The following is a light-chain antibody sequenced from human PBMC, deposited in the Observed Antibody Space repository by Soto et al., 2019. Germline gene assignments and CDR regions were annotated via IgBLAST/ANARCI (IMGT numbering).Light chain of an antibody. CDR1: QSVSNNY. J-gene: IGKJ1*01. CDR3: QQYRT. Sequence: EIVLTQSPGTLSLSPGERATLSCRASQSVSNNYLAWYQQKPGQAPRLLIYGASTRAPGFPARFSGSGSGTDFTLTISRLEPEDFAVYYCQQYRTFGQGTKVDI. CDR2: GAS. V-gene: IGKV3-20*01.